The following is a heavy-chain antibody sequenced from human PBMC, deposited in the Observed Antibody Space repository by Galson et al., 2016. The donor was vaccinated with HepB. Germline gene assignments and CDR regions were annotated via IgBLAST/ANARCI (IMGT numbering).Heavy chain of an antibody. CDR2: VAPSGDVT. Sequence: SLRLSCAASGSTFRHHWMQWVRQAPGKGLLLVSRVAPSGDVTRYADSVRGRFSTSRDNAKNTVYLEMNSLRADDTALYYCVRDGGHFELDVWGQGTTVTVSS. D-gene: IGHD4-23*01. CDR3: VRDGGHFELDV. CDR1: GSTFRHHW. V-gene: IGHV3-74*01. J-gene: IGHJ6*02.